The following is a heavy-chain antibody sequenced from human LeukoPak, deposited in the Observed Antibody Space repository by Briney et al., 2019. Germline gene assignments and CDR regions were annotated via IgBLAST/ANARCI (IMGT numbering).Heavy chain of an antibody. Sequence: PSETLSLTCTVSGYSISSGYYWGWIRQPPGKGLEWIGSIYHSGSTYYNPSLKSRVTISVDTSKNQFSLKLSSVTAADTAVYYCARGGSGSSRYYYYYYYMDVWGKGTTATVSS. CDR2: IYHSGST. CDR3: ARGGSGSSRYYYYYYYMDV. CDR1: GYSISSGYY. V-gene: IGHV4-38-2*02. J-gene: IGHJ6*03. D-gene: IGHD3-10*01.